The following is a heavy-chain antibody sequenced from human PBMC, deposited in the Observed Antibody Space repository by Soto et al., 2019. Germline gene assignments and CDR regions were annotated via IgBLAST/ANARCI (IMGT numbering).Heavy chain of an antibody. J-gene: IGHJ4*02. V-gene: IGHV4-31*03. D-gene: IGHD3-16*01. CDR2: IYSSGST. CDR3: ARDPLGTPFGYFKS. CDR1: AGSITSGGYY. Sequence: QGQLQESGPGLVKPSQTLSLTCTVSAGSITSGGYYWSWIRQHPGKGLEWIGNIYSSGSTYYNPYLKSRVTISVDSSKNQFALKLSSVTAADTAVYYCARDPLGTPFGYFKSLGQGTLVNVSS.